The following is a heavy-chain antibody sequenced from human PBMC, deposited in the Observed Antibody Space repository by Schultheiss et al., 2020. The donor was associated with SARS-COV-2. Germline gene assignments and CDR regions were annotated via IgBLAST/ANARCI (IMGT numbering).Heavy chain of an antibody. D-gene: IGHD4-17*01. CDR2: IYYSGST. CDR1: GGSISSGGYY. V-gene: IGHV4-39*07. CDR3: AREGPMTTVTIFDY. J-gene: IGHJ4*02. Sequence: SETLSLTCTVSGGSISSGGYYWSWIRQPPGKGLEWIGSIYYSGSTYYNPSLKSRVTISVDTSKNQFSLKLSSVTAADTAVYYCAREGPMTTVTIFDYWGQGTLVTVSS.